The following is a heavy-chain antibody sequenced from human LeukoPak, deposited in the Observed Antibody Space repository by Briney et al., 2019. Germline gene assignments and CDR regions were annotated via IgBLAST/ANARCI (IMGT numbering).Heavy chain of an antibody. CDR3: AKGVYYYGSGSYYNWFDP. Sequence: GGSLRLSCATSGFIFSNYWMSWVRQAPGKGLEWVSGISWNSGSIGYADSVKGRFTISRDNAKNSLYLQMNSLRAEDTALYYCAKGVYYYGSGSYYNWFDPWGQGTLVTVSS. CDR2: ISWNSGSI. J-gene: IGHJ5*02. D-gene: IGHD3-10*01. CDR1: GFIFSNYW. V-gene: IGHV3-9*01.